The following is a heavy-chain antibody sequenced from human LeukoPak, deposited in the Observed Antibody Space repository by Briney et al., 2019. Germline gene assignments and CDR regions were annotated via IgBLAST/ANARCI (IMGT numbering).Heavy chain of an antibody. V-gene: IGHV6-1*01. J-gene: IGHJ4*02. CDR1: GDSVSSNSAA. D-gene: IGHD2-2*01. Sequence: SQTLSLTCAISGDSVSSNSAAWNWIRQSPSRGLEWLGRTYYRSKWYNDYAVSVKSRITISPDTSKNQFSLQLNSVTPEDTAVYYCARDLEGHFCSSTSCYGLSNAFDYWGQGTLVTVSS. CDR3: ARDLEGHFCSSTSCYGLSNAFDY. CDR2: TYYRSKWYN.